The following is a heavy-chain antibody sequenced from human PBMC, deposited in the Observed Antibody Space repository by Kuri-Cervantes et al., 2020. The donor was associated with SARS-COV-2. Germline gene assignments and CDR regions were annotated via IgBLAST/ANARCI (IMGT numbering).Heavy chain of an antibody. V-gene: IGHV3-13*01. Sequence: LSLTCAASGFTFSRYDMHWVRQATGKGLEWVSAIGPAGDTYYPGSVKGRFTISRENAKNSLYLQMNSLRAGDTAVYYCARDSPIKTATVTTYWYFDLWGRGTLVTVSS. CDR2: IGPAGDT. D-gene: IGHD4-17*01. CDR3: ARDSPIKTATVTTYWYFDL. CDR1: GFTFSRYD. J-gene: IGHJ2*01.